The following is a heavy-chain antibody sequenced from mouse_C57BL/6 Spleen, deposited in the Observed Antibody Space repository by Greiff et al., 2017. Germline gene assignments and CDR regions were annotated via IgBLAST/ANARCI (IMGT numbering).Heavy chain of an antibody. V-gene: IGHV1-76*01. D-gene: IGHD1-1*01. J-gene: IGHJ3*01. CDR3: ARDYYGTPFAY. CDR2: IYPGSGNT. Sequence: QVQLQQSGAELVRPGASVKLSCKASGYTFTDYYINWVKQRPGQGLEWIARIYPGSGNTYYNEKFKGKATLTAEKSSSTAYMPLSSLTSEDSAVFFCARDYYGTPFAYWGQGTLVTVSA. CDR1: GYTFTDYY.